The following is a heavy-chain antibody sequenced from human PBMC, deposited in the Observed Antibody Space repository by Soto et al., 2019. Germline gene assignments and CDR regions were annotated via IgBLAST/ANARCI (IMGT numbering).Heavy chain of an antibody. CDR2: ISYDGSNK. Sequence: PGGSLRLSCAASGFTFSSYAMHWVRQAPGKGLEWVAVISYDGSNKYYADSVKGRFTISRDNPKNTLYLQMNSLRAEDTAVYYCARDSEGYCGGDCFSGWFDPWGQGT. V-gene: IGHV3-30-3*01. CDR3: ARDSEGYCGGDCFSGWFDP. CDR1: GFTFSSYA. J-gene: IGHJ5*02. D-gene: IGHD2-21*02.